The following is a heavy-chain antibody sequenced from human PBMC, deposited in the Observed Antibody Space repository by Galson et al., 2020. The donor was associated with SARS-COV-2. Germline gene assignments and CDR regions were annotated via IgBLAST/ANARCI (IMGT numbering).Heavy chain of an antibody. V-gene: IGHV4-39*07. CDR2: IYYSGTT. D-gene: IGHD3-10*01. Sequence: SETLSLTCTVSGGSISTTSYFWGWIRQPPGKGLEWIGTIYYSGTTYYNPSLRSRVTISVDTSKNQFSLKLNSVTAADTAVYYCARVSMFRGVINSFDYWGQGTLVTVSS. CDR1: GGSISTTSYF. J-gene: IGHJ4*02. CDR3: ARVSMFRGVINSFDY.